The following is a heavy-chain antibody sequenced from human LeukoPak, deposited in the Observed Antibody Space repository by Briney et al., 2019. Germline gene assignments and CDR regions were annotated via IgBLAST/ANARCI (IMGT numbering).Heavy chain of an antibody. D-gene: IGHD2-2*01. CDR3: AREPKPSSRTHYYYMDV. V-gene: IGHV3-21*01. Sequence: VGSLRLSCAASGFTFSSYSMNWVCQAPGKGLEWVSSISSSSSYIYYADSVKGRFTISRDNAKNSLYLQMNSLRAEDTAVYYCAREPKPSSRTHYYYMDVWGKGTTVTVSS. CDR2: ISSSSSYI. J-gene: IGHJ6*03. CDR1: GFTFSSYS.